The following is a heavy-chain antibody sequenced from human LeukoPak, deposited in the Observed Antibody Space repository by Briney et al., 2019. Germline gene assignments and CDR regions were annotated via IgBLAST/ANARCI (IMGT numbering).Heavy chain of an antibody. J-gene: IGHJ6*01. Sequence: GSLRLSCPASGFTFSGFAMSWVRRTPGKGLEWVSGISGSGDNTLYAASVKGRFTISRDNSKNTLYLEMNSLRAEDTAIYYCAKMKGHPLQKYYMDVWGQGTTVTVSS. CDR3: AKMKGHPLQKYYMDV. CDR2: ISGSGDNT. D-gene: IGHD2/OR15-2a*01. V-gene: IGHV3-23*01. CDR1: GFTFSGFA.